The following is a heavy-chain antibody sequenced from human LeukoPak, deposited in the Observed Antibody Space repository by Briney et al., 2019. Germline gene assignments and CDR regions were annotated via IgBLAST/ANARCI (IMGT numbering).Heavy chain of an antibody. D-gene: IGHD6-19*01. Sequence: GGSLRLSCAASGFTVSSNYMSWVRQAPGKGLEWVSVIYSGGSTYYADSVKGRFTISRDNSKNTLYLQMNSLRAEDTAVYYCARSYSSGWYWVAFDIWGQGTMVTVSS. CDR1: GFTVSSNY. CDR2: IYSGGST. V-gene: IGHV3-66*02. CDR3: ARSYSSGWYWVAFDI. J-gene: IGHJ3*02.